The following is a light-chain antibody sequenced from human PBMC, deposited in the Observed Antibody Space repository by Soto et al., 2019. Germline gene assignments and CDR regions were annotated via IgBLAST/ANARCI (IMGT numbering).Light chain of an antibody. CDR3: QQFGVSPT. J-gene: IGKJ4*01. CDR2: GAS. V-gene: IGKV3-20*01. Sequence: EIVLTQSPGTLSLSPGERATLSCRASQTITPTFLAWYQQKPGQAPRLLIYGASSRATDIPDRFSGSGSGTDFTLTISKLETEDFAVYYCQQFGVSPTFGGGTKVEIK. CDR1: QTITPTF.